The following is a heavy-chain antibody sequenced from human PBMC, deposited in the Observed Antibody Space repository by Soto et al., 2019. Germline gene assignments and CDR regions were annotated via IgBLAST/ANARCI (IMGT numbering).Heavy chain of an antibody. CDR1: GFIVSDNY. J-gene: IGHJ4*02. Sequence: GGSLRLSCAASGFIVSDNYINWVRQAPGKGLEWVSFTYTGGYTYYADSVKGRFTISRDNSKDTLYLQMNSLRAEDTAVYYCAREVSGTSFDYWGQGTLVTVSS. V-gene: IGHV3-53*01. CDR2: TYTGGYT. D-gene: IGHD1-7*01. CDR3: AREVSGTSFDY.